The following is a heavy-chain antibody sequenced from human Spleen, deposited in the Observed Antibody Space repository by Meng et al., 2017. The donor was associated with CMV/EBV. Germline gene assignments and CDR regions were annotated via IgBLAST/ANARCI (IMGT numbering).Heavy chain of an antibody. D-gene: IGHD6-13*01. J-gene: IGHJ5*02. CDR3: ARDLDPQQLVWWFDP. Sequence: ASVKVSCKTSGYTFTNFGITWVRQAPGQGLEWMGWISPYNGDTEYAQKFQGRVTITADTSISTAYMELSRLRSDDTAVYYCARDLDPQQLVWWFDPWGQGTLVTVSS. CDR1: GYTFTNFG. V-gene: IGHV1-18*01. CDR2: ISPYNGDT.